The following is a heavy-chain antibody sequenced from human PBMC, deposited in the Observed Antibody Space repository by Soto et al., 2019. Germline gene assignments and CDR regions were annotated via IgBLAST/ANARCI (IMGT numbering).Heavy chain of an antibody. CDR1: GFTFSSYA. CDR2: ISGSGGST. V-gene: IGHV3-23*01. D-gene: IGHD6-6*01. Sequence: VGSLRLSCAASGFTFSSYAMSWVRQAPGKGLEWVSAISGSGGSTYYADSVKGRFTISRDNSKNTLYLQMNSLRAEDTAVYYCAKDLKVPARLAYYYYGMDVWGQGTTVTVSS. CDR3: AKDLKVPARLAYYYYGMDV. J-gene: IGHJ6*02.